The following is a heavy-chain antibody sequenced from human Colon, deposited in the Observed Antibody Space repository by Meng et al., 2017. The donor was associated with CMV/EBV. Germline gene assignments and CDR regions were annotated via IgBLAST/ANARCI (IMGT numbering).Heavy chain of an antibody. CDR2: LITALDIV. J-gene: IGHJ5*02. D-gene: IGHD3-10*01. CDR1: GGSFSRHG. Sequence: SCQAAGGSFSRHGINWVRQAPGQGLEWMGGLITALDIVYYAQEFEGRVTISADKSTATAYMELSGLRSDDTADYFCARRHGSGSLDPWGQGTLVTVSS. V-gene: IGHV1-69*10. CDR3: ARRHGSGSLDP.